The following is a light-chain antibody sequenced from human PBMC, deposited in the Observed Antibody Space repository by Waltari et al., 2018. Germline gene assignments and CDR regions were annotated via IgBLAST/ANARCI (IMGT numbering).Light chain of an antibody. CDR2: AES. CDR1: SSDVGSYKL. Sequence: QSALTQPASVSGSPGQSITISCPGTSSDVGSYKLVSWYQQHPGKAPRLMIYAESKRPSGSSNRFSGSKSGNTASLTISGLQAEDEAAYYCCSYAGSSTVKFGEGTYLTVL. J-gene: IGLJ2*01. V-gene: IGLV2-23*01. CDR3: CSYAGSSTVK.